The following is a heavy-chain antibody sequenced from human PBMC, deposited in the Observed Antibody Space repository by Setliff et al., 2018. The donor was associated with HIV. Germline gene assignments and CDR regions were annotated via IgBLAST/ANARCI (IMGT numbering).Heavy chain of an antibody. Sequence: HPGGSLRLSCAASGFTFNSFGMHWVRQAPGKGLEWVALIWYDGSNQYYADSVKGRFTISRDNSKNTLYLRMNSLRAEDTAVYFCARLTATLGRSLAADFDFDFWGQGALVTVSS. V-gene: IGHV3-33*01. CDR2: IWYDGSNQ. D-gene: IGHD7-27*01. CDR3: ARLTATLGRSLAADFDFDF. J-gene: IGHJ4*02. CDR1: GFTFNSFG.